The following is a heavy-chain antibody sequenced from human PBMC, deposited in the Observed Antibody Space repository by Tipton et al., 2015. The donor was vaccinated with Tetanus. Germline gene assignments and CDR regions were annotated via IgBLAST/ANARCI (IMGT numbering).Heavy chain of an antibody. CDR3: ARGLGDGGLGY. CDR1: GFTFSNYR. Sequence: GSLRLSCVVSGFTFSNYRMNWVRQAPGKGLQWVASISSTSSYIYYADSLKGRFTISRDNTKNSLYLQMNSLRDEDTAAYYCARGLGDGGLGYWGQGTLVTVSS. CDR2: ISSTSSYI. V-gene: IGHV3-21*01. J-gene: IGHJ4*02. D-gene: IGHD3-10*01.